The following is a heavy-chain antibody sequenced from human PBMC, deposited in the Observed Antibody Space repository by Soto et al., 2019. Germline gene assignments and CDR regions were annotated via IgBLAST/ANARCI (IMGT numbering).Heavy chain of an antibody. Sequence: GGSLRLSCAASGFTFTTYAMSWVRQAPGMGLEWVSAISGSGGSTYYADSVKGRFTISRDNSQNTLYLQMNSLTAEDTAVYYCAKSPSSSWYLQHWGQGTLVTVSS. V-gene: IGHV3-23*01. CDR3: AKSPSSSWYLQH. CDR2: ISGSGGST. J-gene: IGHJ1*01. D-gene: IGHD6-13*01. CDR1: GFTFTTYA.